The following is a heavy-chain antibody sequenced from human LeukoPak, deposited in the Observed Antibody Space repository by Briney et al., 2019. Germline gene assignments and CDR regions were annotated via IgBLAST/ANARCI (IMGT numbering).Heavy chain of an antibody. CDR3: ARVRSRGLVRN. V-gene: IGHV4-34*01. CDR1: GGSFSGYY. Sequence: PSETLSLTCAVYGGSFSGYYWSWIRQPPGKGLEWIGEINHSGSTNYNPSLKSRVTISVDTSKNQFSLKLSSVTASDTDVYYCARVRSRGLVRNGGQGTLVTVSS. D-gene: IGHD6-19*01. J-gene: IGHJ4*02. CDR2: INHSGST.